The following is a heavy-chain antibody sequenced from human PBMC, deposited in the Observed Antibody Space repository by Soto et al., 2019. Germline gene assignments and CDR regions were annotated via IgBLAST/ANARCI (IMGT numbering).Heavy chain of an antibody. D-gene: IGHD3-3*01. CDR3: ARGPNYDQWSPIDY. CDR2: MYNSGST. Sequence: PSETLSLTCTVSGGSINSHYWSWIRQPPGKRLEWLGYMYNSGSTDYNPALKGRLTISVDTPKNQFSLRLSSVTAADTAVYYCARGPNYDQWSPIDYWGQGSLVTVSS. V-gene: IGHV4-59*11. CDR1: GGSINSHY. J-gene: IGHJ4*02.